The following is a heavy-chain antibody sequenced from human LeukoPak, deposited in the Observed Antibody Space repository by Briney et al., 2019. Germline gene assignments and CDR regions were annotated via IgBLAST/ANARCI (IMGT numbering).Heavy chain of an antibody. D-gene: IGHD4-17*01. J-gene: IGHJ4*02. CDR1: GYSFTRYW. Sequence: GESLKISCKGYGYSFTRYWIGWVRQMPGKGLEWMGIIYPNDSDTRYSPSFQGQVTISADKSITTAYLHWSSLKASDTAVYYCARRVYYGDYGFDYWGQGTLVTVSS. V-gene: IGHV5-51*01. CDR2: IYPNDSDT. CDR3: ARRVYYGDYGFDY.